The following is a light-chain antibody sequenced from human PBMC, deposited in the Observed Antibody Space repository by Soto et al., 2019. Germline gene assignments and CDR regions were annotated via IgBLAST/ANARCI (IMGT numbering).Light chain of an antibody. CDR1: QSVSSDY. Sequence: EIVLTQSPGTLSLSPGERATLSCRASQSVSSDYLAWYQQKPGQAPRLLIYGASSRATGIPDRFSGSGSGTEFTHTISRLEPEDFAVSYCQQYGTSPVTFGGGTKVEIK. V-gene: IGKV3-20*01. CDR3: QQYGTSPVT. CDR2: GAS. J-gene: IGKJ4*01.